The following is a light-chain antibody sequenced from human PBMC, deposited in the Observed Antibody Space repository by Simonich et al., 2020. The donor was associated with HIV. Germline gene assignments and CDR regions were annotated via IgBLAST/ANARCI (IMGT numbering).Light chain of an antibody. CDR2: KDS. V-gene: IGLV3-27*01. J-gene: IGLJ2*01. Sequence: SYELPQPSSVSVSPGQTARITCSGDVLAKKYGRWYQQKPGQAPVLVIYKDSERPSGIPERFSGSTLGTTATLTVSGAQVEDEADYYCYSEADNNLVFGGGTKLTVL. CDR1: VLAKKY. CDR3: YSEADNNLV.